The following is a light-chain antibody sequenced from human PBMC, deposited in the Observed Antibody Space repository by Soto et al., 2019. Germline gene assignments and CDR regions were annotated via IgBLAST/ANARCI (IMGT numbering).Light chain of an antibody. J-gene: IGKJ1*01. CDR3: LHYKDWPPWT. Sequence: EIVLTQSPATLSVSPGERATLSCRASQTVGNTLAWYQQQPGQTPRLLIYGASTTATGIPARFSGSGSGTEFTLTIDRLQSEDFAVYYCLHYKDWPPWTFGQGTKVEVK. CDR2: GAS. V-gene: IGKV3-15*01. CDR1: QTVGNT.